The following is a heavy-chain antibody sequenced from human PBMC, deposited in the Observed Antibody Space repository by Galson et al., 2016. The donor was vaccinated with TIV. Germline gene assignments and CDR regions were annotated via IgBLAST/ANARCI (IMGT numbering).Heavy chain of an antibody. CDR2: ISGSGGIT. J-gene: IGHJ3*02. Sequence: SLRLSCAASGFTFNNYAMHWVRQAPGKGLEWVSGISGSGGITYIADSVKGRFAISRDNSRDTLSLHLHSLRAEDTAVYYCANRRTYGGYALESWGQGTMGTVS. CDR3: ANRRTYGGYALES. V-gene: IGHV3-23*01. CDR1: GFTFNNYA. D-gene: IGHD4-23*01.